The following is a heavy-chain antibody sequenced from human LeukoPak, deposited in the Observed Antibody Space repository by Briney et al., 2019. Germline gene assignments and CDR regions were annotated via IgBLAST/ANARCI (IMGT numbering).Heavy chain of an antibody. D-gene: IGHD3-9*01. Sequence: PSETLSLTCNVSGDFITSGTYYWSWLRQPPGKGLEWIGYIYYSGSTNYNPSLKSRVTISVDTSKNQFSLKLSSVTAADTAVYYCARGEYFGDYWGQGTLVTVSS. CDR1: GDFITSGTYY. V-gene: IGHV4-61*01. CDR2: IYYSGST. CDR3: ARGEYFGDY. J-gene: IGHJ4*02.